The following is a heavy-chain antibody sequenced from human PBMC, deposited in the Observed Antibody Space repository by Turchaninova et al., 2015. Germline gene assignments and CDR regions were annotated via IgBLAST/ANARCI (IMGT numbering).Heavy chain of an antibody. Sequence: QVQLVQSGAEVKKTGASVKVSCKASGYTFTTSAISWVRQAPGQGLEWMGWISAYSGNTNYAQKVQGRVTMTTDTSTSTAYMELRSLRSDDTAVYYCARTDTTRWFDAWGQGTLVTVSS. V-gene: IGHV1-18*01. CDR3: ARTDTTRWFDA. J-gene: IGHJ5*02. CDR2: ISAYSGNT. D-gene: IGHD1-1*01. CDR1: GYTFTTSA.